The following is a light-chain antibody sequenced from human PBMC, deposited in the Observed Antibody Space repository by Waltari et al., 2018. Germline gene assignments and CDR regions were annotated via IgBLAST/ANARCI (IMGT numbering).Light chain of an antibody. Sequence: QPVLTQSSSAPASPGSSVKPTCTLSSGHRRYTTAWHQQQPGKAPRYLMKLERSGSYSKGSGVPVPFSGSRSRADRYLTVSNLQSEDEADYYCETWVSNTWVFGGGTKLTVL. J-gene: IGLJ2*01. CDR1: SGHRRYT. CDR3: ETWVSNTWV. CDR2: LERSGSY. V-gene: IGLV4-60*03.